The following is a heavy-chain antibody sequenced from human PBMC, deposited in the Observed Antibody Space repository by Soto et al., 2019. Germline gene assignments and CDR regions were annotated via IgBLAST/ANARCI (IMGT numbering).Heavy chain of an antibody. Sequence: QVQLEQSGAEVKKPGSSVKISCKASGGTLSDHGVSWLRQAPGQGLEWVGGTIPVFNTANYAPKFQGRVMITADKSKYMVYMELGSLRSDDTAFYYCARGVYGSGNYFTGPSAFDIWGQGTLVIVSS. J-gene: IGHJ3*02. CDR1: GGTLSDHG. V-gene: IGHV1-69*06. D-gene: IGHD3-10*01. CDR2: TIPVFNTA. CDR3: ARGVYGSGNYFTGPSAFDI.